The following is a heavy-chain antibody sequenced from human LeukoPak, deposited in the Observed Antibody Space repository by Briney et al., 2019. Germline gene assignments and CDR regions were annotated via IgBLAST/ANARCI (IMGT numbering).Heavy chain of an antibody. V-gene: IGHV1-18*01. J-gene: IGHJ6*03. CDR3: AGRTDYGGNKYYYYYYMDV. CDR2: ISAYNGNT. Sequence: ASVKVSCKASGYTFTSYGISWVRQAPGQGLEWMGWISAYNGNTNYAQKLQGRVTMTADTSPSTAYMELRSLRSDDPAVDYCAGRTDYGGNKYYYYYYMDVRGKGTTVTVSS. D-gene: IGHD4-23*01. CDR1: GYTFTSYG.